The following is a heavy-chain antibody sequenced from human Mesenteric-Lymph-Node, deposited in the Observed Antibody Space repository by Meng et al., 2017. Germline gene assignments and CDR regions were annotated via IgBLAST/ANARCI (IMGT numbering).Heavy chain of an antibody. V-gene: IGHV4-31*03. CDR3: ARVDSSGYFLDY. J-gene: IGHJ4*01. CDR1: GGSISSGSHS. Sequence: QVHLQDSGPGLVKPSQTLSLTCPVSGGSISSGSHSWSWIRQHPGKGLEWIAYIYYSGSTYYNPSLKSRVILSVDTSKNQFSLKLSSVTAADTAVYYCARVDSSGYFLDYWGQGTLVTVSS. CDR2: IYYSGST. D-gene: IGHD3-22*01.